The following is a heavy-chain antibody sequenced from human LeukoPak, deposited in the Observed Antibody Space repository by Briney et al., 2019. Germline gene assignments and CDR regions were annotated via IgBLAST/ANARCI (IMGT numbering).Heavy chain of an antibody. CDR2: IYYSGST. J-gene: IGHJ4*02. D-gene: IGHD1-26*01. CDR3: ARKQFDSGSYYYFDY. V-gene: IGHV4-39*07. CDR1: GGSISSSSYY. Sequence: PSETLSLTCTVSGGSISSSSYYWGWIRQPPGKGLEWIGSIYYSGSTYYNPSLKSRVTISVDTSKNQFSLKLSSVTAADTAVYYCARKQFDSGSYYYFDYWGQGTLVTVSS.